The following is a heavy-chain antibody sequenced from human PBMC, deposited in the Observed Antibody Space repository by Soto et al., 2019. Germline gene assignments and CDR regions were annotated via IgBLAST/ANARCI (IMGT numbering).Heavy chain of an antibody. CDR3: AGGGYCSGGSCYGNDYYFDY. J-gene: IGHJ4*02. Sequence: EVQLVESGGGLVQPGRSLRLSCAASGFTFDDYAMHWVRQAPGKGLEWVSGISWNSGSIGYADSVKGRFTISRDNAKKSLYLQMDSLRAEDTALYYCAGGGYCSGGSCYGNDYYFDYWGQGTLVTVSS. CDR1: GFTFDDYA. CDR2: ISWNSGSI. V-gene: IGHV3-9*01. D-gene: IGHD2-15*01.